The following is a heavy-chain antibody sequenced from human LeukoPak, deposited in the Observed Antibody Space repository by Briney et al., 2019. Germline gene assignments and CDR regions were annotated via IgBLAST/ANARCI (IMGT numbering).Heavy chain of an antibody. CDR3: ARGTIKTYGMDV. CDR1: GFTFSSYV. D-gene: IGHD1/OR15-1a*01. CDR2: ISDSGGGT. J-gene: IGHJ6*02. Sequence: GGSLRLSCAASGFTFSSYVMNWVRQAPGKGLEWVSGISDSGGGTYYADSVKGRFTISRDNSKNTLYLQMNSLRAEDTAVYYCARGTIKTYGMDVWGQGTTVTVSS. V-gene: IGHV3-23*01.